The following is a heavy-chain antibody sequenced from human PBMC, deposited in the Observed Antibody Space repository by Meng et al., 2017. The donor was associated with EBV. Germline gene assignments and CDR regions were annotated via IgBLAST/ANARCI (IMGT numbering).Heavy chain of an antibody. J-gene: IGHJ4*02. CDR2: FLPRLGAP. V-gene: IGHV1-69*01. CDR3: ASESGRGYTPDY. D-gene: IGHD3-10*01. Sequence: QVQLVQLAAEGKKPGSSVKVSCKTSGGPFRYYAISWVRQAPGQGLEWLGGFLPRLGAPNYAQKFHGRVKITADESTSTHYMDLSSLRSEDTAIYYCASESGRGYTPDYWGQGTLVTVSS. CDR1: GGPFRYYA.